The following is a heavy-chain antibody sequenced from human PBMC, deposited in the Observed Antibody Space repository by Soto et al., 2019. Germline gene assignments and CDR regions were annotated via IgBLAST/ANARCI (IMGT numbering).Heavy chain of an antibody. Sequence: QVQLVQSGAEVKKPGSSVKVSCKASGGTFSSYAISWVRQAPGQGLEWMGGIIPIFGTANYAQKFQARVTITADESTSTAYMELSSLRSEDTAVYYCARGGPLVGATTDYYFDYWGQGTLVTVSS. V-gene: IGHV1-69*01. J-gene: IGHJ4*02. D-gene: IGHD1-26*01. CDR1: GGTFSSYA. CDR3: ARGGPLVGATTDYYFDY. CDR2: IIPIFGTA.